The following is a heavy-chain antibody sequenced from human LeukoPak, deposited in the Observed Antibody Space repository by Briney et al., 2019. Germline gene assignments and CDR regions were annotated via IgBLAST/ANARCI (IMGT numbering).Heavy chain of an antibody. D-gene: IGHD3-16*02. CDR3: AKGIVGFDY. CDR1: GFTFDDYA. Sequence: GGSPRLSCAASGFTFDDYAMHWVRQAPGKGLEWVSGISWNSGSIGYADSVKGRFTISRDNAKNSLYLQMNSLRAEDTALYYCAKGIVGFDYWGQGTLVTVSS. J-gene: IGHJ4*02. CDR2: ISWNSGSI. V-gene: IGHV3-9*01.